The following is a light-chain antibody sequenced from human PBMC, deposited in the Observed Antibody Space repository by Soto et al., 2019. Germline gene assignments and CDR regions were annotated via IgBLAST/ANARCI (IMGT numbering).Light chain of an antibody. CDR2: KAY. V-gene: IGKV1-5*03. J-gene: IGKJ4*01. Sequence: DIQMTQSPSTLSASVGDRVTITCRASQSISSWLAWYQQKPGKAPNLLIYKAYSLESGVPSWFSGSGSGTECTLTISSLQPDDFATYYCQQYNSYPLTFGGGTKVEIK. CDR3: QQYNSYPLT. CDR1: QSISSW.